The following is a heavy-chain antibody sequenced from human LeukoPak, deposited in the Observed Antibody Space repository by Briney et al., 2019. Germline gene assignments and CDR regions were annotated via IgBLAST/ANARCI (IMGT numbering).Heavy chain of an antibody. CDR3: ARERAEESQDFDY. Sequence: ASVKVSCKASGYTFTGYYMHWVRQAPGQGLEWMGWINPNSGGTNYAQKFQGRVTVTRDTSISTAYMELSRLRSDDTAVYYCARERAEESQDFDYWGQGTLVTVSS. J-gene: IGHJ4*02. V-gene: IGHV1-2*02. CDR2: INPNSGGT. CDR1: GYTFTGYY.